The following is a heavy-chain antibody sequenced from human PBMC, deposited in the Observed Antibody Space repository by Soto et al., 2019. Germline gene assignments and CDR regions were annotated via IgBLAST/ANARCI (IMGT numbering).Heavy chain of an antibody. D-gene: IGHD3-3*01. Sequence: QVQLQESGPGLLKPSETLSLTCTISGGSVSTYYWSWIRQPPGKELEWIGLTSYSGNTNYNPSLKSRVAMAVDTSKIHFSLTLSSVTAADTAVYYCARDGVGPFDYWGQGTLVTVSS. CDR3: ARDGVGPFDY. V-gene: IGHV4-59*02. CDR2: TSYSGNT. CDR1: GGSVSTYY. J-gene: IGHJ4*02.